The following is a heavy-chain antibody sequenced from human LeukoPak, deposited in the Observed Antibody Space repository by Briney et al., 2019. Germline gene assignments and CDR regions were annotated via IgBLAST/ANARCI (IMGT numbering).Heavy chain of an antibody. Sequence: GASVKVSCKASGYTFTSYAMNWVRQAPGQGLEWMGWINPNSGGTNYAQKFQGRVTMTRDTSISTAYMELSRLRSDDTAVYYCARDRFVMRIAVAGVLGRWFDPWGQGTLVTVSS. CDR1: GYTFTSYA. CDR3: ARDRFVMRIAVAGVLGRWFDP. V-gene: IGHV1-2*02. CDR2: INPNSGGT. J-gene: IGHJ5*02. D-gene: IGHD6-19*01.